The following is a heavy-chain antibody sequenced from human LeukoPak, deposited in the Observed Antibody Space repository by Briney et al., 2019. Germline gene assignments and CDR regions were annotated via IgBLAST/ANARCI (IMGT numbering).Heavy chain of an antibody. CDR1: GGSISSSGYF. Sequence: SETLSLTCTVSGGSISSSGYFWSWIRRPPGKGLEWIGYIYYSGSTNYNPSLKSRVTISVDTSKNQFSLKLSSVTAADTAVYYCARDMARNSGSYCSGYWGQGTLVTVSS. CDR2: IYYSGST. V-gene: IGHV4-61*08. CDR3: ARDMARNSGSYCSGY. J-gene: IGHJ4*02. D-gene: IGHD1-26*01.